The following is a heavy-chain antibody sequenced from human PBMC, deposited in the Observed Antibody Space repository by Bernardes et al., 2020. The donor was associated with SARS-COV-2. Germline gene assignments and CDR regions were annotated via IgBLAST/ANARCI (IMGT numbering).Heavy chain of an antibody. CDR2: ISGDGTST. Sequence: GSLRLSCAASGFTFSSAWMHWVRQAPGQGLMWVSRISGDGTSTTYADSVKGRFTISRDNARNTVYLQMNSLTAEDTALYFCARGGGVLVTAGHDCWGQGTLVTVSS. D-gene: IGHD2-21*02. V-gene: IGHV3-74*01. J-gene: IGHJ4*02. CDR3: ARGGGVLVTAGHDC. CDR1: GFTFSSAW.